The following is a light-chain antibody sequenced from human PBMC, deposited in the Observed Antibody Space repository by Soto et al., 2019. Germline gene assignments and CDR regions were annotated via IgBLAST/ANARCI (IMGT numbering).Light chain of an antibody. CDR1: QSVSSSY. J-gene: IGKJ2*01. CDR3: QQYGSSPL. Sequence: EIVLTQSPGTLSLSPGERATLSCRASQSVSSSYLAWYQQKPGQAPRLLIYGASSRSTVIPDRFSGSGSGTDFTLTISILEPEDFAVYYCQQYGSSPLFGQGTKLEIK. CDR2: GAS. V-gene: IGKV3-20*01.